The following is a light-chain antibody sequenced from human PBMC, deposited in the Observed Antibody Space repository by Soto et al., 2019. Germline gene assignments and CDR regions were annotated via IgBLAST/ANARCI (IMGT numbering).Light chain of an antibody. Sequence: DIQMTQSPSSLSASVGDRVTITCRASQSVHIYLNWYQQKPGKAPKLLIYDASNLETGVPSRFSGSGSGTDFTFTISSLQPEDFATYYCQQTYSTPPTFGQGTKVDIK. CDR2: DAS. J-gene: IGKJ1*01. CDR3: QQTYSTPPT. CDR1: QSVHIY. V-gene: IGKV1-39*01.